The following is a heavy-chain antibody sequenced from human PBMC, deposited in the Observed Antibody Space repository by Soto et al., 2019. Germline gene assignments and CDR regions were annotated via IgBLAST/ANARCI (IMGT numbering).Heavy chain of an antibody. CDR2: ISLYSDGT. D-gene: IGHD2-2*01. CDR3: ARVVPGAEAWFGP. CDR1: GYTFSNYG. Sequence: ASVKVSRKPSGYTFSNYGITWVRQAPGQPLEWLGWISLYSDGTNYAQKFQGRVSMTTDTSTTTAYMELRSLRSDDTAVYYCARVVPGAEAWFGPWGQGTLVTVSS. V-gene: IGHV1-18*01. J-gene: IGHJ5*02.